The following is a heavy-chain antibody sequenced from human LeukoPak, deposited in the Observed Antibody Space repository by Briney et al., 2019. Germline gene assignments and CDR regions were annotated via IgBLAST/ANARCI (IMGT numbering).Heavy chain of an antibody. V-gene: IGHV4-61*02. Sequence: SETLSLTCTVSGVSIHSGSYYWNWIRQPAGQGLEWIGRIYTSGSSSYNPSLKSRVTISLDTSKSQFSLTLTSVTAADTAVYFCARGRDGYNYPLFDYWGQGTLVTVSS. J-gene: IGHJ4*02. CDR3: ARGRDGYNYPLFDY. CDR1: GVSIHSGSYY. CDR2: IYTSGSS. D-gene: IGHD5-24*01.